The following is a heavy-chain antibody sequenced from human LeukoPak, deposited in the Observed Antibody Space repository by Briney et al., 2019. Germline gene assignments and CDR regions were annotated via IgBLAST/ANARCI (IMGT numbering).Heavy chain of an antibody. CDR1: GFPFNTHW. D-gene: IGHD3-3*01. CDR3: ARREWAAFDC. CDR2: IKPDENER. Sequence: GGSLRLSCAASGFPFNTHWISWVRQAPGKGLQGVANIKPDENERYYVDYVKGRFTISRDNARSSMYLQMNSLRVEDTAIYYCARREWAAFDCWGQGTMVTVAS. J-gene: IGHJ3*01. V-gene: IGHV3-7*01.